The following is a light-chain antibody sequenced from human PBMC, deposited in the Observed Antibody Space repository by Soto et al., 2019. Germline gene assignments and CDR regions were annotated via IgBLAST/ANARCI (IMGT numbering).Light chain of an antibody. CDR2: GGS. Sequence: EIVLTQSPATLSLSPGERATLSCRSSESVKNFLTWYQHAPGQAPRLLTSGGSKRATGVPARLSASGSGTDCTRTISSLAPEDVAVYYCQQRANWPHFSFGPGTKVDIK. CDR1: ESVKNF. J-gene: IGKJ3*01. V-gene: IGKV3-11*01. CDR3: QQRANWPHFS.